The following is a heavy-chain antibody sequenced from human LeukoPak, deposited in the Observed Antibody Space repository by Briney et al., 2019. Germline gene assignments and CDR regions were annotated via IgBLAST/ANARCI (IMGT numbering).Heavy chain of an antibody. CDR3: AKADSSSWYSPSFDY. D-gene: IGHD6-13*01. CDR2: ISGSGGST. Sequence: GSLRLSCSASGFTFSSYAMSWVRQAPGEGLEWVSGISGSGGSTYYADSVKGRFTISRDNSKNTLYLQMNSLRAEDTAVYYCAKADSSSWYSPSFDYWGQGTLVTVSS. V-gene: IGHV3-23*01. CDR1: GFTFSSYA. J-gene: IGHJ4*02.